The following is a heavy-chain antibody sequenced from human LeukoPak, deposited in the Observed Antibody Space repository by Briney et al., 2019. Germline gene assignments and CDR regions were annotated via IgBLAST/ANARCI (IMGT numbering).Heavy chain of an antibody. CDR3: ATSASEGWQQPGTRRTAPLNN. D-gene: IGHD6-13*01. V-gene: IGHV3-66*01. Sequence: GGSLRLSCAASGFTVSSNYMSWVRQAPGKGLEWVSVIYSGGSTYYADSVKGRFTISRDNSKNTLYLQMNSLRAEDTAVYYCATSASEGWQQPGTRRTAPLNNWGQGTLVTVSS. CDR1: GFTVSSNY. CDR2: IYSGGST. J-gene: IGHJ4*02.